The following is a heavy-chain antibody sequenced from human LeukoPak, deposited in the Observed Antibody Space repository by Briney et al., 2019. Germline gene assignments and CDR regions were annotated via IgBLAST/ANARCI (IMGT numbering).Heavy chain of an antibody. CDR1: GFTFDDYG. CDR3: ARDNSSSWPDY. J-gene: IGHJ4*02. Sequence: GGSLRLSCAASGFTFDDYGMSWVRQAPGKGLEWVSGINWNGGSTGYADSVKGRFTISRDNAKNSLYLQMNSLRAEDTALYHCARDNSSSWPDYWGQGTLVTVSS. V-gene: IGHV3-20*01. CDR2: INWNGGST. D-gene: IGHD6-13*01.